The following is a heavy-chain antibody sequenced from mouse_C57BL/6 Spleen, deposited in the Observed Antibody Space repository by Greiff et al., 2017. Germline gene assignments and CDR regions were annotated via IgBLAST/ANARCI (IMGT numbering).Heavy chain of an antibody. J-gene: IGHJ3*01. CDR1: GYTFTSYC. Sequence: QVQLQQPGADLVRPGSSVNLSCTASGYTFTSYCMHWVKQRPKQDNEWIGNIDPSDSETHYNQTFKTKSTLTVDKSSSTAYMQLSSLTSEVSAVYYCARGYGSSSWFANWAKGTLVTVSA. CDR2: IDPSDSET. V-gene: IGHV1-52*01. D-gene: IGHD1-1*01. CDR3: ARGYGSSSWFAN.